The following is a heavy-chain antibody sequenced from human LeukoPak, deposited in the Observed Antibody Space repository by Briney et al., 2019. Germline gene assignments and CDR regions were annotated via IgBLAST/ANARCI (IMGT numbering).Heavy chain of an antibody. V-gene: IGHV3-23*01. Sequence: WGSLRLSCAASGFTFRSCSMIWVRQAPGKGLQWVSAIGGSGARTDYADSVKGRFTISRDNSKNTLYLQMSSLRAEDMAVYYCVKRYGDYVGAYTDWGQGTLVTVSS. D-gene: IGHD4-17*01. CDR1: GFTFRSCS. CDR3: VKRYGDYVGAYTD. J-gene: IGHJ4*02. CDR2: IGGSGART.